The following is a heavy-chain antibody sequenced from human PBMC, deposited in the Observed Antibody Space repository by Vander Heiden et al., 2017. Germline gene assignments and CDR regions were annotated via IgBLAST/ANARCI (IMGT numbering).Heavy chain of an antibody. J-gene: IGHJ4*02. CDR3: SRDDITGGSGVRY. Sequence: EVQLVESGGGLVKPGRSLRLSCSASGFTLGDYAMSWFRQAPGKGLEWVGFIRSKAFPGTTEYAASVKGRFTISRDNSKSIAYLQMNSLRTEDTAVYYCSRDDITGGSGVRYWGQGTLVTVSS. V-gene: IGHV3-49*05. CDR2: IRSKAFPGTT. CDR1: GFTLGDYA. D-gene: IGHD1-20*01.